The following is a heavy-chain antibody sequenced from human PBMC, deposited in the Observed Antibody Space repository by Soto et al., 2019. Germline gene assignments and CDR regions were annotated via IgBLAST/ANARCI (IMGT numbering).Heavy chain of an antibody. J-gene: IGHJ6*02. V-gene: IGHV3-33*01. CDR1: GFTFSSYG. CDR2: IWHDGSKK. CDR3: ARPITIAAVADYYYGMGV. D-gene: IGHD6-13*01. Sequence: QVQLVESGGGVVQPGRSLTLSRAASGFTFSSYGMHWVRQGPGKGLEWVAFIWHDGSKKFYGDSVKGRFTISRDNSKNTLYLQMSSVRVEDTAVYYCARPITIAAVADYYYGMGVWGPGTTVTVSS.